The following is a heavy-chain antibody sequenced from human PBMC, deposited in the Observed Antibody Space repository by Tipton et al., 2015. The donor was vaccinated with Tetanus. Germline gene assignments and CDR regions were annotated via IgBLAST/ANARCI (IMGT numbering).Heavy chain of an antibody. CDR1: GASISSRL. CDR3: ARRKSDTRGYFFPYFDY. Sequence: TLSLTCTVSGASISSRLWNWIRQPPGKGLEWIGYLHYSGATAYNPSLRSRVTISGDTSKNLFSLRLKSVTAADTAIYYCARRKSDTRGYFFPYFDYWGQGTLVTASS. D-gene: IGHD3-22*01. J-gene: IGHJ4*02. V-gene: IGHV4-59*11. CDR2: LHYSGAT.